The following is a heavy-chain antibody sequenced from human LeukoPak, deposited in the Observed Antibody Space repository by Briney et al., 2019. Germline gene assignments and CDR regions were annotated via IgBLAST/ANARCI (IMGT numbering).Heavy chain of an antibody. CDR2: IRQDGSEK. Sequence: GGSLRLSCAVSGFTFSDFWVNWVRQAPGKGLEWVASIRQDGSEKTYVDSVKGRFTISRDNTKNSLFLQMNSLRAEDTAVYYCTRDGTAPGLYFDLWGQGTLVTVSS. CDR1: GFTFSDFW. V-gene: IGHV3-7*01. D-gene: IGHD6-13*01. CDR3: TRDGTAPGLYFDL. J-gene: IGHJ4*01.